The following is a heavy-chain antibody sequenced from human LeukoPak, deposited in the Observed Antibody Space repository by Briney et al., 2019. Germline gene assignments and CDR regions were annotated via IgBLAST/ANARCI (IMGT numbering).Heavy chain of an antibody. CDR2: INSDGSST. J-gene: IGHJ4*02. Sequence: PGGSLRLSCAASGFTFSNNYMHWVRQPPGKGLVWVSRINSDGSSTNYADSVKGRFTISRDNAKNTLYLQMDSLTAEDTAVYFCAKTTGSAFDYWGQGTLVTVSS. D-gene: IGHD6-19*01. CDR1: GFTFSNNY. V-gene: IGHV3-74*01. CDR3: AKTTGSAFDY.